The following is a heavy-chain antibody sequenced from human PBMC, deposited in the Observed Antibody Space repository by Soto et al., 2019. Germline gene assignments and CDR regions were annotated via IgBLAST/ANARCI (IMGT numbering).Heavy chain of an antibody. J-gene: IGHJ5*02. D-gene: IGHD6-13*01. CDR3: ARMSATGTRWFDP. CDR2: ISYRGIT. Sequence: SETLSLTCTVSGGSFSSGAYHWSWVRQHPGQGLEWIASISYRGITYSNPSLKSRLSMSVDTSKYQFSLNLTSVTAADTAVYHCARMSATGTRWFDPWGQGTLVTVSS. CDR1: GGSFSSGAYH. V-gene: IGHV4-31*03.